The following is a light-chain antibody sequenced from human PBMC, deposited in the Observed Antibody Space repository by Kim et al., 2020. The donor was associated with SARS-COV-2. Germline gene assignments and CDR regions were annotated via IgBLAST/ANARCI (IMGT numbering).Light chain of an antibody. CDR2: SAS. J-gene: IGKJ2*01. CDR3: QQYHNWPYT. Sequence: EIVMTQSPATLSVSPGERATLSCRASQSVSSNLAWYQQKPGQAPRLLIYSASTRATGIPARFSGSGSGTEFTLTISSLQSEDFAVYYCQQYHNWPYTCGQGTKLEIK. V-gene: IGKV3-15*01. CDR1: QSVSSN.